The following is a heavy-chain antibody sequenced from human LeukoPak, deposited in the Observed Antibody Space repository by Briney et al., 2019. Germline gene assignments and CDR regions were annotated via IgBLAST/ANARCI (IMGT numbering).Heavy chain of an antibody. J-gene: IGHJ4*02. CDR1: GYTFTRYV. D-gene: IGHD6-13*01. CDR3: ASVPSSWYPQGNDGHHDY. V-gene: IGHV1-8*01. CDR2: MNPNSGNT. Sequence: ASVKVSCKASGYTFTRYVINGVRQATGQGLEWMGWMNPNSGNTGYAQKLQGRVTMTRNTSISTAYMELSSLRSEDTAVYYCASVPSSWYPQGNDGHHDYWGQGTLVTVSS.